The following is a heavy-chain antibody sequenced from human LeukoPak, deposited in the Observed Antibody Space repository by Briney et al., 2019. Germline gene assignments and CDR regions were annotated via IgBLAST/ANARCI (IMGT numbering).Heavy chain of an antibody. D-gene: IGHD3-10*01. CDR2: TSGSGGTT. V-gene: IGHV3-23*01. CDR1: GFTFNTYA. J-gene: IGHJ4*02. CDR3: AKDRLAWSSGFGY. Sequence: GGSLRLSCAASGFTFNTYAMSWVRQAPGKGLEWISVTSGSGGTTYYADSVKGRFTISRDNSKNTVYLQMNSLRAEDTAVYYCAKDRLAWSSGFGYWGQGTLVTVSS.